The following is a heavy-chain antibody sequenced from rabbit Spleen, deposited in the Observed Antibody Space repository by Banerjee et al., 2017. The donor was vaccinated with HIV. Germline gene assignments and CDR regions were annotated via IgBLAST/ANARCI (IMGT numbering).Heavy chain of an antibody. Sequence: QEQLAESGGGLVQPEGSLTLTCKASGFSFSGRDVMCWVRQAPGKGLQWIACINASTGKPVYATWASGRFTISRTSSTTVTLRMTSLTVADRATYFCARDLVGVIGWNFYLWGPGTLVTVS. CDR2: INASTGKP. CDR1: GFSFSGRDV. D-gene: IGHD2-1*01. V-gene: IGHV1S45*01. CDR3: ARDLVGVIGWNFYL. J-gene: IGHJ4*01.